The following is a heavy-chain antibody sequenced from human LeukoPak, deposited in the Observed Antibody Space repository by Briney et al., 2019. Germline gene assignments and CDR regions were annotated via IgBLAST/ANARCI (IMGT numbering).Heavy chain of an antibody. V-gene: IGHV3-30*03. D-gene: IGHD3-10*01. Sequence: GRSLRLSCEASGFTFSTYGMHWVRQAPGKGLEWITLIPYDGSNKYYADAVKGRFTISRDNYKNTLYLQMNSRRAEDTAVYYCARCYGSGRGYYGLDVWGQGTTVTVFS. CDR3: ARCYGSGRGYYGLDV. CDR2: IPYDGSNK. J-gene: IGHJ6*02. CDR1: GFTFSTYG.